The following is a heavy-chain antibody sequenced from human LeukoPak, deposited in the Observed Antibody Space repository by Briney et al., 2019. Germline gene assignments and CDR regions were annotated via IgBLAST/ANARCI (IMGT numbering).Heavy chain of an antibody. V-gene: IGHV3-33*01. Sequence: PGGSLRLSCAASGFTFSNYGMHWVRQAPGKGLEWVAVIWYDERNKYHADSVKGRFTISRDNSKNTLYLQMNSLRAEDTAVYYCARDCLVGANVEYYFDSWGQGTQVTVSS. J-gene: IGHJ4*02. CDR3: ARDCLVGANVEYYFDS. CDR2: IWYDERNK. CDR1: GFTFSNYG. D-gene: IGHD1-26*01.